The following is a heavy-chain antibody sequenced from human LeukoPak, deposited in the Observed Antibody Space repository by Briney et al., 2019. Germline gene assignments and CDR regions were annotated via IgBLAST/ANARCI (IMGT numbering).Heavy chain of an antibody. CDR2: IYNNGSP. CDR1: GGSISSYY. D-gene: IGHD1-26*01. CDR3: ARHGRVADFEN. V-gene: IGHV4-59*08. J-gene: IGHJ4*02. Sequence: SETLSLTCTVSGGSISSYYWSWIRQPPGKGLEWIGYIYNNGSPNDKPSLKSRVTISVDTSKNQISLKLSSVAAADTAVYYCARHGRVADFENWGQGTLVTVSS.